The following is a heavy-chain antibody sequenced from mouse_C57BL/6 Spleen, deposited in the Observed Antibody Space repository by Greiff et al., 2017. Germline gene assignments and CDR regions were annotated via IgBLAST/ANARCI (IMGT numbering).Heavy chain of an antibody. D-gene: IGHD3-2*02. CDR2: IHPNSGST. V-gene: IGHV1-64*01. CDR1: GYTFTSYW. Sequence: VQLQQPGAELVKPGASVKLSCKASGYTFTSYWMHWVKQRPGQGLEWIGMIHPNSGSTNYNEKFKSKATLTVDKSSSTAYMRLSSLTSEDSAVYYCARSAAQATTFAYWGQGTLVTVSA. J-gene: IGHJ3*01. CDR3: ARSAAQATTFAY.